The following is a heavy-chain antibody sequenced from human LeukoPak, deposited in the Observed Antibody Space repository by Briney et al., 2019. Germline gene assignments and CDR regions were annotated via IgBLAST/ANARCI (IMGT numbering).Heavy chain of an antibody. CDR3: ARSMVREVILSARRANWFDP. J-gene: IGHJ5*02. V-gene: IGHV4-34*01. Sequence: PSETLSLTCAVYGGSFSGYYWSWIRQPPGKGLEWIGEINHSGSTSYNPSLKSRVTISLYTSKNQFSLKLSSVTAADTAVYYCARSMVREVILSARRANWFDPWGQGTLVTVSS. D-gene: IGHD3-10*01. CDR1: GGSFSGYY. CDR2: INHSGST.